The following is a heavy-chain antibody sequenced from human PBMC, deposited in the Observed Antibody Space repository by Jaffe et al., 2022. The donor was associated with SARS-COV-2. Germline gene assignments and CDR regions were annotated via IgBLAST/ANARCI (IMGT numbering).Heavy chain of an antibody. V-gene: IGHV3-23*01. CDR1: GFTFSSYA. D-gene: IGHD3-10*01. Sequence: EVQLLESGGGLVQPGGSLRLSCAASGFTFSSYAMSWVRQAPGKGLEWVSAISGSGGSTYYADSVKGRFTISRDNSKNTLYLQMNSLRAEDTAVYYCATSDPPPPTMVRGPLDYWGQGTLVTVSS. CDR2: ISGSGGST. J-gene: IGHJ4*02. CDR3: ATSDPPPPTMVRGPLDY.